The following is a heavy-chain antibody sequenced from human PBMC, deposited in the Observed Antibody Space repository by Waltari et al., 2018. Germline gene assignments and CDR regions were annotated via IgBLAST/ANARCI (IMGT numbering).Heavy chain of an antibody. CDR2: IWYDGSNK. D-gene: IGHD6-6*01. Sequence: QVQLVESGGGVVQPGRSLRLSCAASGFTFSSYGMHWVRQAPGKGLEWVAVIWYDGSNKYYADSVKGRFTISRDNSKNTLYLQMNSLRAEDTAVYYCAKVGEEYSSPDYWGQGTLVTVSS. V-gene: IGHV3-33*06. CDR1: GFTFSSYG. CDR3: AKVGEEYSSPDY. J-gene: IGHJ4*02.